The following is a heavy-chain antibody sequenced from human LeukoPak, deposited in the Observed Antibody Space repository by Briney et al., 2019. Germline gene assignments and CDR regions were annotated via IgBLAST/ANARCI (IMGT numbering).Heavy chain of an antibody. CDR2: INPNSGGT. J-gene: IGHJ4*02. V-gene: IGHV1-2*02. Sequence: ASVKVSCKASGYTFTGYYMHWVRQAPGQGLEWMGWINPNSGGTNYAQKFQGRVTMTRDTSISTAYMELSRLRSDDTAVYYCASRASGARIQLWLDYWGQGTLVTVSS. CDR1: GYTFTGYY. D-gene: IGHD5-18*01. CDR3: ASRASGARIQLWLDY.